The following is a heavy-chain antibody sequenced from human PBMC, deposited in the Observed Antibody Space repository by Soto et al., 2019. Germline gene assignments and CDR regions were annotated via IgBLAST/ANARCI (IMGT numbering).Heavy chain of an antibody. Sequence: QVQLVQSEAEVKMPGSSVKVSCKASGGTFSGYGINWVRQAPGQGLEWVGGIIPIFGTTNYAQRFQGRVTITADKSTNTAYMELSRLKSEDTAVFYCASGRIAAAGRGSFDYWGRGTLVTVSS. V-gene: IGHV1-69*06. J-gene: IGHJ4*02. CDR3: ASGRIAAAGRGSFDY. CDR2: IIPIFGTT. CDR1: GGTFSGYG. D-gene: IGHD6-13*01.